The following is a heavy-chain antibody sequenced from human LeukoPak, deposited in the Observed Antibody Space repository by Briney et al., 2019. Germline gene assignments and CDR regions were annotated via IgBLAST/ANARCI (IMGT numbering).Heavy chain of an antibody. CDR1: GGSISTYY. J-gene: IGHJ5*02. CDR3: ARDDYGDSKGRFDP. Sequence: SETLSLTCTVSGGSISTYYWSWIRQPPGKGLEWIGYIYHSGSTNYNPSLKSRVTISVDTSQNQFYLKLSSVTAADTAVYYCARDDYGDSKGRFDPWGQGTLVTVSS. CDR2: IYHSGST. D-gene: IGHD4-17*01. V-gene: IGHV4-59*01.